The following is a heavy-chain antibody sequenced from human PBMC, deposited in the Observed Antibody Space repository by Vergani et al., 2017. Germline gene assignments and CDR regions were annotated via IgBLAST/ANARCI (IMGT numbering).Heavy chain of an antibody. D-gene: IGHD3-16*01. CDR2: IKQDGSEK. Sequence: EVQLVESGGGLVQPGGSLRLSCSASGFTFSSYAMHWVRQAPGKGLEWVANIKQDGSEKYYVDSVKGRFTISRDNAKNSLYLQMNSLRAEDTAVYYCARDAAQDPWGSSILFDYWGQGTLVTVSS. CDR3: ARDAAQDPWGSSILFDY. J-gene: IGHJ4*02. CDR1: GFTFSSYA. V-gene: IGHV3-7*01.